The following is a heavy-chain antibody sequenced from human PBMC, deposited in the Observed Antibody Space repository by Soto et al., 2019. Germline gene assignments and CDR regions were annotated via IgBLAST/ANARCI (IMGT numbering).Heavy chain of an antibody. D-gene: IGHD6-13*01. J-gene: IGHJ4*02. Sequence: SETLSLTCTVSGGSISSSSYYWGWIRQPPGKGLEWIGSIYYSGSTYYNPSLKSRVTISVDTSKNQFSLKLSSVTAADTAVYYCARHVFDGQLVAPISFDYWGQGTLVTVSS. V-gene: IGHV4-39*01. CDR1: GGSISSSSYY. CDR3: ARHVFDGQLVAPISFDY. CDR2: IYYSGST.